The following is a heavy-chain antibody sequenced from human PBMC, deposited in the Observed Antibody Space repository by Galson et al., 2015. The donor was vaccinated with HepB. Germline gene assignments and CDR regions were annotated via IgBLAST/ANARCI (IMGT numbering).Heavy chain of an antibody. Sequence: SVKVSCKASGYTFTSYAMNWVRQAPGQGLEWMGWINTNTGNPTYAQGFTGRFVFSLDTSVSTAYLQISSLKAEDTAVYYCARFPQVGYCSGGSCYEGRPFDYWGQGTLVTVSS. CDR1: GYTFTSYA. J-gene: IGHJ4*02. CDR2: INTNTGNP. D-gene: IGHD2-15*01. V-gene: IGHV7-4-1*02. CDR3: ARFPQVGYCSGGSCYEGRPFDY.